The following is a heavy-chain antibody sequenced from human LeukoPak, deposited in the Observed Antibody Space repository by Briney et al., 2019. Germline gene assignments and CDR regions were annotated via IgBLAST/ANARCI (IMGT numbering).Heavy chain of an antibody. V-gene: IGHV4-34*09. Sequence: LRLSCAASGLTFSSYWMNWARQAPGKGLEWIGHIHSSGNTDYNPSLRSRVITSLDTSKNQFSLRLSSVTAADTAVYYCARAPPRGPQFGNGMDVWGQGTTVAVSS. D-gene: IGHD3-16*01. CDR2: IHSSGNT. CDR3: ARAPPRGPQFGNGMDV. J-gene: IGHJ6*02. CDR1: GLTFSSYW.